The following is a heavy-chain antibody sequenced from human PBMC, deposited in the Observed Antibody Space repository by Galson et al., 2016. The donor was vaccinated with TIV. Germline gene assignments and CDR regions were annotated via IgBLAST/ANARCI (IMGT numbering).Heavy chain of an antibody. V-gene: IGHV1-18*01. CDR3: ARDIPPGLWTVTSDV. Sequence: SGAEVKKPGASVKVSCKASGYTFSNYGMSWVRQAPGQGLEWMGWISAYNGNTRYAQKFQGRVTMTTDTSTSTAYMQLWSLRSDDTAVYYCARDIPPGLWTVTSDVWGKGTTVIVSS. CDR1: GYTFSNYG. D-gene: IGHD4-11*01. CDR2: ISAYNGNT. J-gene: IGHJ6*04.